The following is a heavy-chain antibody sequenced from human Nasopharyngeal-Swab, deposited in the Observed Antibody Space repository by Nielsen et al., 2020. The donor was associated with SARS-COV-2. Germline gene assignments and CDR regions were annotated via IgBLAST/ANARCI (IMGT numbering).Heavy chain of an antibody. V-gene: IGHV3-30*18. CDR3: AKGGGTTGTVGLDI. J-gene: IGHJ3*02. D-gene: IGHD1-1*01. Sequence: GESLKISCAASGFTFSSYGMHWVCQAPGKGLEWVAVISCDGSNKYYADSVKGRFTISRDNSKNTLYLQMNSLRAEDTAVYYCAKGGGTTGTVGLDIWGQGTMVTVSS. CDR1: GFTFSSYG. CDR2: ISCDGSNK.